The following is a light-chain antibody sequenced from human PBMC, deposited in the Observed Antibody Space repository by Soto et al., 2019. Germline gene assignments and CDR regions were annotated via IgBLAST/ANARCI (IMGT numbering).Light chain of an antibody. J-gene: IGLJ3*02. CDR2: DND. Sequence: QSVLTQPPSMSAAPGQKVTISCSGSSSNIGNNHASWYQHLPGTAPKLLIFDNDKRPSGIPDRFSGSKSGTSATLGITGLQTGDEADYYCGTWDSSLSAWVFGGGTKVTVL. CDR3: GTWDSSLSAWV. V-gene: IGLV1-51*01. CDR1: SSNIGNNH.